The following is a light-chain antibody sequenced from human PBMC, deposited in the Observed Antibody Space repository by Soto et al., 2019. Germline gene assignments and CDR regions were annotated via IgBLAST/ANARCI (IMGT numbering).Light chain of an antibody. J-gene: IGKJ5*01. CDR1: QSVSSY. Sequence: EIVLTQSPATLSLSPGERATLSCRASQSVSSYLAWYQQKPGQAPRLLIYDASNRATGIPARFSGSGSGTDFTFTISSLEPEDFAVYYCQQGGNWPLTFGQGTRLEIK. CDR3: QQGGNWPLT. V-gene: IGKV3-11*01. CDR2: DAS.